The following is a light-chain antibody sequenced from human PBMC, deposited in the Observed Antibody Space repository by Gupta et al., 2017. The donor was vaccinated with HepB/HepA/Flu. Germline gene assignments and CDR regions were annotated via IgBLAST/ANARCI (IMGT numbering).Light chain of an antibody. V-gene: IGLV2-8*01. J-gene: IGLJ2*01. Sequence: QSALTQPPSASGSPGPSVTISCTGTSSDVGGYNHVSWYQQHPGKAHKLMIYGVSKRPAGVPDRFSGSKSGNTASLSVSGRQAEEEADYYCSSYADSNNLLFGGGTKLTVL. CDR1: SSDVGGYNH. CDR3: SSYADSNNLL. CDR2: GVS.